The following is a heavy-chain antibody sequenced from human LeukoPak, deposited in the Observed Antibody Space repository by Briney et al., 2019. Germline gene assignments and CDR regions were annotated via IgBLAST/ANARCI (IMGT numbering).Heavy chain of an antibody. CDR1: GFTFSSYG. Sequence: GGSLRLSCAASGFTFSSYGMHWVRQAPGKGLEWVAFIRYDGSNKYYADSVKGRFTISRDNSKNSLYLQMNSLRAEDTAVYYCAREVHDAFDIWGQGTMVTVSS. V-gene: IGHV3-30*02. J-gene: IGHJ3*02. CDR2: IRYDGSNK. CDR3: AREVHDAFDI.